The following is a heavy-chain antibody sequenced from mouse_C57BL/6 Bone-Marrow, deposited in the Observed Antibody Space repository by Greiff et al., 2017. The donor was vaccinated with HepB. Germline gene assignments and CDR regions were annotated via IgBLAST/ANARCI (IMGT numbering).Heavy chain of an antibody. D-gene: IGHD2-3*01. V-gene: IGHV14-4*01. CDR1: GFNIKDDY. CDR2: IDPENGDT. Sequence: EVMLVESGAELVRPGASVKLSCTASGFNIKDDYMHWVKQRPDQGLEWIGWIDPENGDTEYAAKFQGKATITADTSSNTAYLPLSSLTSEDTAVYYCTTIYDGYYSRRVVDAMDYWGQGTAVTVSS. J-gene: IGHJ4*01. CDR3: TTIYDGYYSRRVVDAMDY.